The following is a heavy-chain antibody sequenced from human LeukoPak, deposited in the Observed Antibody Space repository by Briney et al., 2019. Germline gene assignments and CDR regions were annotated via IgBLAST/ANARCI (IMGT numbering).Heavy chain of an antibody. V-gene: IGHV3-48*01. D-gene: IGHD6-13*01. CDR2: ISSSSSTI. Sequence: PGGSLRLSCAVSGFTFSSYSMNWVRQAPGKGLEWVSYISSSSSTIYYADSVKGRFTISRDNAKNSLYLQMNSLRAEDTAVYYCAREETGIAAAGRDAFDIWGQGTMVTVSS. CDR1: GFTFSSYS. J-gene: IGHJ3*02. CDR3: AREETGIAAAGRDAFDI.